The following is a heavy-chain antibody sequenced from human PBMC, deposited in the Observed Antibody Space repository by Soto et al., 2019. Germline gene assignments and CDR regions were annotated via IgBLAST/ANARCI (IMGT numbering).Heavy chain of an antibody. J-gene: IGHJ6*01. CDR3: ARGSINSCYGNYYSGMDV. Sequence: QVQLVESGGGVVQPGRSLRLSCAASGFTFSSYGMHWVRQAPGKGLEWVAVIWYDGSNKYYADSVQGRLTISRDNSNNRLMMQMNSLRADDTVVYYCARGSINSCYGNYYSGMDVWGQGTTVTVSS. D-gene: IGHD5-12*01. V-gene: IGHV3-33*01. CDR2: IWYDGSNK. CDR1: GFTFSSYG.